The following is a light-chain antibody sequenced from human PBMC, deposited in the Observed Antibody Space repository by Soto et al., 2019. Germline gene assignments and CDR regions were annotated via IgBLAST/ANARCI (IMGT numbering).Light chain of an antibody. V-gene: IGLV2-14*03. CDR1: SSDVGDHNS. J-gene: IGLJ2*01. CDR2: AVS. Sequence: QSVLTQPASVPGSPGQSITISCTGTSSDVGDHNSVSWYQQQPGKAPKLMIYAVSNRPSGVSNRFSGSKSGNTASLTISGLQAEDEADYYCGSYTTSITVIFGGGTKLTVL. CDR3: GSYTTSITVI.